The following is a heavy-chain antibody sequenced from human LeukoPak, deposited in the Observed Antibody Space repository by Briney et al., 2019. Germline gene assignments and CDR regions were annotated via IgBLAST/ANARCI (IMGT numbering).Heavy chain of an antibody. CDR2: ISGSGGST. J-gene: IGHJ3*02. CDR3: AKDDCSSTSCYADDAFDI. V-gene: IGHV3-23*01. D-gene: IGHD2-2*01. CDR1: GFTFSSYG. Sequence: GGSLRLSCAASGFTFSSYGMSWVRQAPGKGLEWVSAISGSGGSTYYADSVKGRFTISRDNSKNTLYLQMNSLRAEDTAVYYCAKDDCSSTSCYADDAFDIWGQGTMVTVSS.